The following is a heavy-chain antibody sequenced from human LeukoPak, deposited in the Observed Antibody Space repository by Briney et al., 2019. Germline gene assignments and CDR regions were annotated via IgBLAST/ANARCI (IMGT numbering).Heavy chain of an antibody. CDR3: ASSYSPLVAEYFQH. J-gene: IGHJ1*01. CDR2: ISSSSSYI. CDR1: GFTFSSYS. Sequence: PGGSLRLSCAASGFTFSSYSMNWVRQAPGKGLEWVSSISSSSSYIYYADSVKGRFTISGDNAKNSLYLQMNSLRAEDTAVYYCASSYSPLVAEYFQHWGQGTLVTVSS. V-gene: IGHV3-21*01. D-gene: IGHD2-21*01.